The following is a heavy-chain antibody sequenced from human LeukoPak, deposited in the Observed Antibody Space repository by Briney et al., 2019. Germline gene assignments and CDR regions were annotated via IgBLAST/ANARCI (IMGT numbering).Heavy chain of an antibody. CDR3: ARHDGLEWLSDDY. CDR1: GGSISSSSYY. J-gene: IGHJ4*02. Sequence: ASETLSLTCTVSGGSISSSSYYWGWIRQPPGKGLEWIGSFYYSGSTYYNPSLKSRVTISVDTSKNQFSLKLSSVTAADTAVYYCARHDGLEWLSDDYWGQGTLVTVSS. D-gene: IGHD3-3*01. CDR2: FYYSGST. V-gene: IGHV4-39*01.